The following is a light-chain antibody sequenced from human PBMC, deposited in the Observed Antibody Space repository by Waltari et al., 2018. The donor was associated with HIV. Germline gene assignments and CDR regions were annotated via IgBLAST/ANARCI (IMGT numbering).Light chain of an antibody. CDR2: DVS. CDR3: HQYDNLPPT. J-gene: IGKJ3*01. Sequence: DIQMTQSPSSLPASVGDRVTITCQASQVISNHLNWYQQKPGKAPKFLIYDVSNLEIGVPSRFSGSGSGTDFTFTISSLQPEDIATYYCHQYDNLPPTFGPGTKVDIK. CDR1: QVISNH. V-gene: IGKV1-33*01.